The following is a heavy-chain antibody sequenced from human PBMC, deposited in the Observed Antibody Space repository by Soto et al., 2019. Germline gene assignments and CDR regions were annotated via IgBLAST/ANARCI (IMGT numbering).Heavy chain of an antibody. CDR2: INTDGSTT. CDR1: EFTFNNYW. D-gene: IGHD3-16*02. CDR3: ARGIYLKYGLDV. J-gene: IGHJ6*02. Sequence: EVQLVESGGGLVQPGGSLRLSCAASEFTFNNYWMHWVRQVPGKGLEWVSRINTDGSTTNYAASMMGRFTNSRDNDDNTVYLQMNSLRAEDTDVYYCARGIYLKYGLDVWGQGATVTVSS. V-gene: IGHV3-74*01.